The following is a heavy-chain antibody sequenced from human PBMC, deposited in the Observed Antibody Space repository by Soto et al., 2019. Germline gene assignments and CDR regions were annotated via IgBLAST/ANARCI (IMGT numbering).Heavy chain of an antibody. CDR1: GFTFSSYS. Sequence: PGGSLRLSCAASGFTFSSYSMNWVRQAPGKGLEWVSSISSSSSYIYYADSVKGRFTISRDNAKNSLYLQMNSLRAEDTAVYYCARDLIVYGDYAGDYWGQGTLVTVSS. CDR2: ISSSSSYI. V-gene: IGHV3-21*01. CDR3: ARDLIVYGDYAGDY. D-gene: IGHD4-17*01. J-gene: IGHJ4*02.